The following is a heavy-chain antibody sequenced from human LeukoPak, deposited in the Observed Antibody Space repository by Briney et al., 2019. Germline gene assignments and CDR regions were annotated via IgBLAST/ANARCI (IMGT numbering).Heavy chain of an antibody. CDR3: AKDRGSTLDDAFDF. CDR2: INSDGSST. CDR1: GFTFSSYW. V-gene: IGHV3-74*01. J-gene: IGHJ3*01. Sequence: GGSLRLSCAASGFTFSSYWMHWVRQAPGKGLVWVSRINSDGSSTSYADSVKGRFTISRDNAKNSLYLQMSSLRAEDMALYYCAKDRGSTLDDAFDFLGPRDNGHRLF. D-gene: IGHD2-2*01.